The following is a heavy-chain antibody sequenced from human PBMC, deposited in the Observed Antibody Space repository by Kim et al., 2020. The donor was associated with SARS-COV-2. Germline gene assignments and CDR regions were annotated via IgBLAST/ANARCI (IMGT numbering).Heavy chain of an antibody. D-gene: IGHD2-2*01. Sequence: SETLSLTCTVSGGSISSYYWSWIRQPAGKGLEWIGRIYTSGSTNYNPSLKSRVTMSVDTSKNQFSLKLSSVTAADTAVYYCARGDIVVVPAAKTSGYSYGPLYYYYMDVWGKGTTVTVSS. CDR2: IYTSGST. J-gene: IGHJ6*03. CDR3: ARGDIVVVPAAKTSGYSYGPLYYYYMDV. CDR1: GGSISSYY. V-gene: IGHV4-4*07.